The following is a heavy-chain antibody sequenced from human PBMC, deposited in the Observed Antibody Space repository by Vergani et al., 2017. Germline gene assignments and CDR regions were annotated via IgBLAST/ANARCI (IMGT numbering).Heavy chain of an antibody. J-gene: IGHJ6*03. CDR3: ARCSMTTVTRTALYYYMDV. Sequence: QVQLQQWGAGLLKPSETLSLTCAVYGWSFSDYYWSWIRQPPGKGLEWIGEINHSGSTNYNPSLKSRVTISVDTSKNQFSLKRSSVTAADTAVYYCARCSMTTVTRTALYYYMDVWGKGTTVTVSS. V-gene: IGHV4-34*01. D-gene: IGHD4-17*01. CDR1: GWSFSDYY. CDR2: INHSGST.